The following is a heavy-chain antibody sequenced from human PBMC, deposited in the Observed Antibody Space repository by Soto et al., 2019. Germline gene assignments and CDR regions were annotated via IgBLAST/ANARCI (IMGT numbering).Heavy chain of an antibody. CDR1: GFTFSSYD. CDR2: IGTAGDT. D-gene: IGHD1-26*01. V-gene: IGHV3-13*01. CDR3: ARAQGVGATWFDP. Sequence: EVQLVESGGGLVQPGGSLRLSCAASGFTFSSYDMHWVRQATGKGLEWVSAIGTAGDTYYPGSVKGRFTISRENAKNSLYLQMNSLRAGDTAVYYCARAQGVGATWFDPWGQGTLVTVSS. J-gene: IGHJ5*02.